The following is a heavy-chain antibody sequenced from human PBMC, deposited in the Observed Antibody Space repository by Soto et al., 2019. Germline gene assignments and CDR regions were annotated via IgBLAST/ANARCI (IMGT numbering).Heavy chain of an antibody. V-gene: IGHV3-23*01. D-gene: IGHD1-1*01. CDR1: GFSFSNSA. Sequence: EVQLLESGGGLGQPGGSLRLSCVASGFSFSNSAMSWVRQAPGRGLEWVSTLGGSVHTTYYADSVKGRFTISRDNSKNTLSLQMYSLRAEDMAIYYCAKRRLEPTGYYYYYMDVWGTGTTVTVSS. CDR3: AKRRLEPTGYYYYYMDV. CDR2: LGGSVHTT. J-gene: IGHJ6*03.